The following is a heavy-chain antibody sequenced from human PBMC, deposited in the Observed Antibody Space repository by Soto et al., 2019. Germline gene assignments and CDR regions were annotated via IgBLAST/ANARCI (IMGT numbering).Heavy chain of an antibody. CDR2: ISSSSSTI. V-gene: IGHV3-48*02. CDR3: ARDAFFRYDFWSGYSGDAFDI. CDR1: GFTFSSYS. J-gene: IGHJ3*02. D-gene: IGHD3-3*01. Sequence: GGSRRRSWAASGFTFSSYSMNWVRQAPGKGLEWVSYISSSSSTIYYADSVNGRFTISRDNAKNSLYLQMNSLRDEDTAVYYCARDAFFRYDFWSGYSGDAFDIWGQGTMVTVSS.